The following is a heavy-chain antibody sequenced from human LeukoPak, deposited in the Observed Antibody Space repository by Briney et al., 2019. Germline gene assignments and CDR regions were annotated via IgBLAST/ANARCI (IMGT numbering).Heavy chain of an antibody. J-gene: IGHJ6*02. CDR3: ATQGDYYDSSGYYGRDYYGMDV. D-gene: IGHD3-22*01. Sequence: SETLSLTCTVSGGSISSGGYYWSWIRQHPGKGLEWIGYIYYSGSTYYNPSLKSRVTISVDTSKNQFSLKLSSVTAADTAVYYCATQGDYYDSSGYYGRDYYGMDVWGQGTTVTVSS. CDR1: GGSISSGGYY. CDR2: IYYSGST. V-gene: IGHV4-31*03.